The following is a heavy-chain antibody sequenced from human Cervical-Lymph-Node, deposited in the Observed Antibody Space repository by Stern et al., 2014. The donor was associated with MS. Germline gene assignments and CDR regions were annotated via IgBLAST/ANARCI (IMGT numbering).Heavy chain of an antibody. Sequence: EVQLVESGGDLVQPGASLRLSCTPSGFTFSDYAISWIRQAPGNGLEWISTIIGSVGNTFSADTAKGRFTISRVTSTTTTELQINSLRAEDSAIYYCTKGFTVTGTGYGVDVWGQGTTVTVSS. D-gene: IGHD6-19*01. CDR3: TKGFTVTGTGYGVDV. CDR2: IIGSVGNT. J-gene: IGHJ6*02. CDR1: GFTFSDYA. V-gene: IGHV3-23*04.